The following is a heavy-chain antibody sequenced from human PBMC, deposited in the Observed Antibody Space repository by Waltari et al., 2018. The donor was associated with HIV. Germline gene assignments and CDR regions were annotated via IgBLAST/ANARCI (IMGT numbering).Heavy chain of an antibody. V-gene: IGHV3-74*01. CDR1: GFTFSSYW. Sequence: EVQLVESGGGLVQPGGSMSLSCAASGFTFSSYWITRVRQAPGKGLVWVSRINSDGSSTSYADSVKGRFTISRDNAKNTLYLQMNSLRAEDTAVYYCARVVNWNYNPWGQGTLVTVSS. CDR2: INSDGSST. D-gene: IGHD1-7*01. CDR3: ARVVNWNYNP. J-gene: IGHJ5*02.